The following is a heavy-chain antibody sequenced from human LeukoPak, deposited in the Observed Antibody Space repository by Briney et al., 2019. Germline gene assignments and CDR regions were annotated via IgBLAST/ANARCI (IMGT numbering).Heavy chain of an antibody. CDR1: GYTFTGYY. V-gene: IGHV1-2*02. Sequence: GASVKVSCKASGYTFTGYYMHWVRQAPGQGLEWMGWINPNSGGTNYAQKFQGRVTMARDTSISTAYMELRSLRSDDTAVYYCARPHPHYYDSSGPGHFDYWGQGTLVTVSS. CDR3: ARPHPHYYDSSGPGHFDY. J-gene: IGHJ4*02. D-gene: IGHD3-22*01. CDR2: INPNSGGT.